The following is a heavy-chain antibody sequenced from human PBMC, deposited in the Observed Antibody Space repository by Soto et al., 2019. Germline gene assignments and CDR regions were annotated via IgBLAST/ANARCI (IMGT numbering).Heavy chain of an antibody. V-gene: IGHV1-18*01. J-gene: IGHJ4*02. CDR2: ISAYNGNT. Sequence: QVRLVQPGAEVKKPGASVKVSCKASGYTFTSYGISWVRQAPGQGLEWMGWISAYNGNTNYAQKLQGRVTMTTDTSPRTAYMELRSLRAEDTAVYYCARGVGWDRLDDWGQGTLVTVSS. D-gene: IGHD1-26*01. CDR3: ARGVGWDRLDD. CDR1: GYTFTSYG.